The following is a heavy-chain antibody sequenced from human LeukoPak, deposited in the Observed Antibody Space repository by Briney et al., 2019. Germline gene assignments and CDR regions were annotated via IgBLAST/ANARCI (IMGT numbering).Heavy chain of an antibody. CDR2: INSDGSST. D-gene: IGHD3-10*01. Sequence: GGSLRLSCAPSVFTLSSYWMHSGPHTPGKRRVWVSRINSDGSSTSYADSVKGRFTISRDNAKNTLYLQMNSLRAEDTAVYYCARDYGSVYWGQGTLVTVSS. CDR3: ARDYGSVY. V-gene: IGHV3-74*01. CDR1: VFTLSSYW. J-gene: IGHJ4*02.